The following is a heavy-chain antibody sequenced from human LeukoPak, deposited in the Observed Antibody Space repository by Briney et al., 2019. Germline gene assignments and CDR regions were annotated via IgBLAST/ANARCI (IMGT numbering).Heavy chain of an antibody. CDR2: IYTSGST. Sequence: SETLSLTCTVSGGSISSGSYYWSWIRQPAGKGLEWIGRIYTSGSTNYNPSLKSRVTISVDTSKNQFSLKLSSVTAADTAVYYCARGGWWEPLAFDIWGQGTMVTVSS. CDR1: GGSISSGSYY. CDR3: ARGGWWEPLAFDI. J-gene: IGHJ3*02. V-gene: IGHV4-61*02. D-gene: IGHD1-26*01.